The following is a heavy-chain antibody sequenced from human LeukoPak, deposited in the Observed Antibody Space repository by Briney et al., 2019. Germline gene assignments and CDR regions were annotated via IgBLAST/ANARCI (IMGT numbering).Heavy chain of an antibody. Sequence: ASVKVSCKASGGTFSSYAISWVRQAPGQGLEWMGGIIPIFGTANYAQKFQGRVTITADKSTSTAYMELSSLRSEDTAVYYCARAYLGYCTNGVCSQKGFVPWGQGTLVTVSS. V-gene: IGHV1-69*06. CDR1: GGTFSSYA. D-gene: IGHD2-8*01. CDR2: IIPIFGTA. J-gene: IGHJ5*02. CDR3: ARAYLGYCTNGVCSQKGFVP.